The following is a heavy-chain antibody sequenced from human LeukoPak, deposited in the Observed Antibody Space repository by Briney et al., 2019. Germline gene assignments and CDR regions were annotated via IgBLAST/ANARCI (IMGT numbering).Heavy chain of an antibody. J-gene: IGHJ4*02. D-gene: IGHD6-13*01. CDR3: AREGRYSSRAYDY. Sequence: PGGSLRLSCAASGFTFSSYGMHWVRQAPGKGLEWVAVIWYDGSNKYYADSVKGRFTISRDNSKNTLYLQMNSLRAEDTAVYYCAREGRYSSRAYDYWGQGTLVTVSS. CDR1: GFTFSSYG. CDR2: IWYDGSNK. V-gene: IGHV3-33*01.